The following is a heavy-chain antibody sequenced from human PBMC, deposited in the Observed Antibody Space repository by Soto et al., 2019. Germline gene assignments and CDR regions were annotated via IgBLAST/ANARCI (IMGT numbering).Heavy chain of an antibody. J-gene: IGHJ6*02. CDR1: GYTFTSYY. V-gene: IGHV1-46*03. Sequence: ASVKVSCKASGYTFTSYYMHWVRQAPGQGLEWMGIINPSGGSTSYAQKFQGRVTMTRDTSTSTDYMELSSMRSEDTAVFYCAREGDSSGWYFNSYGMDVWGQGTTVTVSS. CDR3: AREGDSSGWYFNSYGMDV. CDR2: INPSGGST. D-gene: IGHD6-19*01.